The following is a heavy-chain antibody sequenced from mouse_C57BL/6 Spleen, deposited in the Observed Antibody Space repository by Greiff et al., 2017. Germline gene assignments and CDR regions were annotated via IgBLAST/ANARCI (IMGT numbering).Heavy chain of an antibody. V-gene: IGHV1-15*01. D-gene: IGHD1-1*01. CDR1: GYTFTDYE. Sequence: QVQLQQSGAELVRPGASVTLSCKASGYTFTDYEMHWVKQTPVHGLEWIGAIDPETGGTAYNQKFKGKAILTADKSSSTAYMELRSLTSEDSAVYYCTRLSYYGSSIFDYWGQGTTLTVSS. CDR3: TRLSYYGSSIFDY. J-gene: IGHJ2*01. CDR2: IDPETGGT.